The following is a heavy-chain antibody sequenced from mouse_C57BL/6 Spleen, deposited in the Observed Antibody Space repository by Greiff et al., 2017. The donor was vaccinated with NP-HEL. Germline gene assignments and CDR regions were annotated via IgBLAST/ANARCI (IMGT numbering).Heavy chain of an antibody. CDR3: ARQGDSSDFDY. J-gene: IGHJ2*01. V-gene: IGHV5-6*02. D-gene: IGHD3-2*02. CDR1: GFTFSSYG. Sequence: EVMLVESGGDLVKPGGSLKLSCAASGFTFSSYGMSWVRQTPDKRLEWVATISSGGSYTYYPDSVKGRFTISRDNAKNTLYLQMSSLKSEDTAMYYCARQGDSSDFDYWGQGTTLTVSS. CDR2: ISSGGSYT.